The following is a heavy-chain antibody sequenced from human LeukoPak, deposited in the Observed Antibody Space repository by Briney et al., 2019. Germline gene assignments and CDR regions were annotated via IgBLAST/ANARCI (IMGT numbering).Heavy chain of an antibody. D-gene: IGHD2-21*02. CDR2: ISYDGRTK. Sequence: VQPGRSLRLSCAAPGFTISCYGMHRVRQAPGKGLEWVAVISYDGRTKYYADSVNGRFSISRDNSKNTLYLQMNSLRAEDTAVHYFAKAGHCGGASYSIMDYWGQGTLVTVSS. CDR3: AKAGHCGGASYSIMDY. V-gene: IGHV3-30*18. J-gene: IGHJ4*02. CDR1: GFTISCYG.